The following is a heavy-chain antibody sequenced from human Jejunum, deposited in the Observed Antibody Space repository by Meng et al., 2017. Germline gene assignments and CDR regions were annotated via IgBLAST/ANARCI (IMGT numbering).Heavy chain of an antibody. Sequence: QLQLQASVPGLVKPSETLSLTFTVSGGSISSSNYYWGWLRQPPGKGLEWIGSINYSGNTYQNPSLKSRGTISVDTSKNQFSLTVSSVTAADTAVYYCARHLGHGDGLKIGFDYWGQGTLVTVSS. CDR1: GGSISSSNYY. CDR3: ARHLGHGDGLKIGFDY. D-gene: IGHD4-17*01. V-gene: IGHV4-39*01. J-gene: IGHJ4*02. CDR2: INYSGNT.